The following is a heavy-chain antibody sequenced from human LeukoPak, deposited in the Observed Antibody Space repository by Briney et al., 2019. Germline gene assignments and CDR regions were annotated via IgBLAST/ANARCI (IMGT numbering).Heavy chain of an antibody. Sequence: SETLSLTCTVSGGSISSGDYYWSWIRQPPGKGLGWIGYIYYSGSTYYNPSLKSRVTISVDTSKNQFSLKLSSVTAADTAVYYCARTYYYDSSGYAFDIWGQGTMVTVSS. J-gene: IGHJ3*02. CDR1: GGSISSGDYY. CDR3: ARTYYYDSSGYAFDI. D-gene: IGHD3-22*01. CDR2: IYYSGST. V-gene: IGHV4-30-4*01.